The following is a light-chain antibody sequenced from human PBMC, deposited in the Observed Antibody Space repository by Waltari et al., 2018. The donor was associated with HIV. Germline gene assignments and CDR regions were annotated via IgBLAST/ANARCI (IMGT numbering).Light chain of an antibody. CDR1: QAISNR. Sequence: IQMTLSPSSVSAEVGDRVTITCRASQAISNRLAWYQQKPGKAPKLLIYAKSTLQGEVPSRFNGSGSGTDFILTISSLQPEDFATYYCQQANNFPFTFGPGTKVDV. CDR3: QQANNFPFT. V-gene: IGKV1-12*01. CDR2: AKS. J-gene: IGKJ3*01.